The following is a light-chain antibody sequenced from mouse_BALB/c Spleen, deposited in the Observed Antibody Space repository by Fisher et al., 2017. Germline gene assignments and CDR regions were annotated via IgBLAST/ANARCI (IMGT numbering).Light chain of an antibody. CDR1: SSVSY. CDR3: QQWSSYPYT. J-gene: IGKJ2*01. V-gene: IGKV4-68*01. CDR2: LTS. Sequence: IVLTQSTAILSASPGEKVTMTCSASSSVSYMYWYQQKPRSSPKPWIYLTSNLASGVPVRFSGSGSGTSYSLTISRMEAEDAATYYCQQWSSYPYTFGGGTKLEIK.